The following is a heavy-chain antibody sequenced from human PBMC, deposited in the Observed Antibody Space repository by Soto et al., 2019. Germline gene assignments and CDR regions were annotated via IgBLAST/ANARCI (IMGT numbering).Heavy chain of an antibody. V-gene: IGHV4-39*01. CDR3: ARLRYFYDSGAYYYFDS. CDR2: IYYLGST. D-gene: IGHD3-22*01. CDR1: GGSISSSSYY. Sequence: SLTCTVSGGSISSSSYYWGWIRQPPGKGLEWIATIYYLGSTYYNPSLKSRVTMSVDTSKNQFSLKLSSVTAADTAVYFCARLRYFYDSGAYYYFDSWGQGNLVTVSS. J-gene: IGHJ4*02.